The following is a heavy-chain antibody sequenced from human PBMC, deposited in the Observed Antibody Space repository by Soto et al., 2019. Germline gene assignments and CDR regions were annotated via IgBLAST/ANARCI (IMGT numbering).Heavy chain of an antibody. Sequence: EVQLLESGGGLVQPGGSLRLSCAASGFTFSSHVMSWVRQAPGRGLEWVAAARARNTNTYYADSVKGRFTISRDNSKSTVYLQLDSLRVEDTAVYHCAKDVTSHGPRGYSSSWYGWFDPWGQGTLVVVSS. V-gene: IGHV3-23*01. J-gene: IGHJ5*02. CDR3: AKDVTSHGPRGYSSSWYGWFDP. CDR1: GFTFSSHV. CDR2: ARARNTNT. D-gene: IGHD6-13*01.